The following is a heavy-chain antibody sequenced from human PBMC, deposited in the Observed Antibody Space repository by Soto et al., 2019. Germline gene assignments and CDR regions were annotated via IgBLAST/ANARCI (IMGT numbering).Heavy chain of an antibody. CDR1: GGSISSYY. V-gene: IGHV4-59*01. CDR3: ATGVRTDGAFDI. CDR2: IYYSGST. J-gene: IGHJ3*02. Sequence: QVQLQESGPGLVKPSETLSLTCTVSGGSISSYYWSWIRQPPGKGLEWIGYIYYSGSTNYNPSLKSRVTISVDTSKNQFSLKLSSVTAADTAVYYCATGVRTDGAFDIWGQGTMVTVSS. D-gene: IGHD3-10*01.